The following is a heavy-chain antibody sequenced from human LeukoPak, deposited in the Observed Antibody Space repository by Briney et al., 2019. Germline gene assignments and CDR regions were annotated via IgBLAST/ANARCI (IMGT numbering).Heavy chain of an antibody. CDR2: TYYRSTWYN. CDR3: ARRLTQYDCFDP. V-gene: IGHV6-1*01. CDR1: GDSVSSNSVT. J-gene: IGHJ5*02. D-gene: IGHD2-2*01. Sequence: SQTLSLTCAISGDSVSSNSVTWNWIRQSPSRGLEWLGRTYYRSTWYNDYAVSVRGRITVNPDTSKNQFSLHLSSVTPEDTAVYYCARRLTQYDCFDPWGQGILVTVSS.